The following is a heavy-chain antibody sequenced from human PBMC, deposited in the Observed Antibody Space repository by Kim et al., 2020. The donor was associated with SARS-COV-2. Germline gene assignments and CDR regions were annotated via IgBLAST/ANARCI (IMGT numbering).Heavy chain of an antibody. J-gene: IGHJ6*01. CDR3: ARGPYCSSTSCYFYYYYG. CDR2: INHSGST. V-gene: IGHV4-34*01. D-gene: IGHD2-2*01. Sequence: SETLSLTCAVYGGSFSGYYWSWIRQPPGKGLEWIGEINHSGSTNYNPSLKSRVTISVDTSKNQFSLKLSSVTAADTAVYYCARGPYCSSTSCYFYYYYG. CDR1: GGSFSGYY.